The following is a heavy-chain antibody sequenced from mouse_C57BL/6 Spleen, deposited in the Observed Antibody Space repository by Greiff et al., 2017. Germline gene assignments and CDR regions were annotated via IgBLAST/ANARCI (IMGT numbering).Heavy chain of an antibody. CDR1: GYTFTDYY. V-gene: IGHV1-15*01. CDR3: TRRTGPYFDY. Sequence: QVQLKESGAELVKPGASVKISCKASGYTFTDYYINWVKQTPVHGLEWIGAIDPETGGTAYNQKFKGKAILTADKSSSTAYMELRSLTSEDSAVYYCTRRTGPYFDYWGQGTTLTVSS. J-gene: IGHJ2*01. D-gene: IGHD4-1*01. CDR2: IDPETGGT.